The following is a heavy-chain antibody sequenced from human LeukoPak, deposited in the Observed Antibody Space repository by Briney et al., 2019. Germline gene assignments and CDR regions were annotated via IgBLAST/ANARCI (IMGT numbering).Heavy chain of an antibody. CDR2: IIPILGIA. CDR1: GGTFSSYT. CDR3: ASPRALYCSSTSCQTANGAFDI. J-gene: IGHJ3*02. D-gene: IGHD2-2*01. V-gene: IGHV1-69*02. Sequence: ASVKVSCKASGGTFSSYTISWVRQAPGQGLEWMGRIIPILGIANYAQKFQGRVTITADKSTSTAYMELSSLRSEDTAVYYCASPRALYCSSTSCQTANGAFDIWAKGQWSPSLQ.